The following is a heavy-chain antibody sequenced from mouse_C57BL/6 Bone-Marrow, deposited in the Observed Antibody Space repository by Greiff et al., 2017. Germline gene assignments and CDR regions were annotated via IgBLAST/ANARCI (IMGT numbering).Heavy chain of an antibody. CDR2: ISDGGSYT. D-gene: IGHD1-1*01. J-gene: IGHJ2*01. Sequence: EVQGVESGGGLVKPGGSLKLSCAASGFTFSSYAMSWVRQTPEKRLEWVATISDGGSYTYYPDNVKGRFTISRDNAKNNLYLQMSHLKSEDTAMYYCARDPGYYGSTFDYWGQGTTLTVSS. CDR3: ARDPGYYGSTFDY. CDR1: GFTFSSYA. V-gene: IGHV5-4*01.